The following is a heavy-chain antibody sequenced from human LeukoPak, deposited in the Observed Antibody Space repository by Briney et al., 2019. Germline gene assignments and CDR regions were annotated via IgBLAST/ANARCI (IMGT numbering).Heavy chain of an antibody. CDR1: GGSISSYY. CDR2: IYYSGST. CDR3: ARGKSQWFGELLLDFDY. D-gene: IGHD3-10*01. Sequence: SETLSLTCTVSGGSISSYYWSWIRQPPGKGREGIGYIYYSGSTNYNSSLKSRVTISVDTSKNQFSLKLSSVTAADTAVYYCARGKSQWFGELLLDFDYWGQGTLVTVSS. J-gene: IGHJ4*01. V-gene: IGHV4-59*01.